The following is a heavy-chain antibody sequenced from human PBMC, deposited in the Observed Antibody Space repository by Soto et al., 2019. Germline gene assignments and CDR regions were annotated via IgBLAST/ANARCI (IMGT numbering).Heavy chain of an antibody. J-gene: IGHJ6*02. D-gene: IGHD2-2*01. V-gene: IGHV1-2*04. CDR2: INPNSGGT. Sequence: ASVKVSCKASGYTFTGYYMHWVRQAPGQGLEWMGWINPNSGGTNYAQKNQGWVTMTRDTSISTAYMELSRLRSDDTAVYYCARDKRAGTSYGMDVWGQGTTVTVSS. CDR3: ARDKRAGTSYGMDV. CDR1: GYTFTGYY.